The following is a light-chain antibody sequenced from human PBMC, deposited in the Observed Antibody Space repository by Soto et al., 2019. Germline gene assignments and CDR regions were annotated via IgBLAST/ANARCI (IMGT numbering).Light chain of an antibody. J-gene: IGKJ4*01. CDR3: QQYSSSPT. Sequence: EIVLTQSPGTLSLSPGERATLSCSASQSVSSSYLAWYQQKPGQAPRLLIFGASIRATGIPDRFSGSGSGTDFTLSISRLEPEDFAVYFCQQYSSSPTFGGGTKVEIK. CDR1: QSVSSSY. V-gene: IGKV3-20*01. CDR2: GAS.